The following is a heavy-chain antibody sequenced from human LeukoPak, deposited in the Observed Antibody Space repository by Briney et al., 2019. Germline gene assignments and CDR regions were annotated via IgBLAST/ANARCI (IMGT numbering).Heavy chain of an antibody. D-gene: IGHD6-6*01. CDR1: GYTFTNYY. CDR3: ARDRYSISSLYGF. J-gene: IGHJ4*02. CDR2: INPSGGST. Sequence: ASVNVSCKASGYTFTNYYIHWVRQAPGQGLEWMGIINPSGGSTTYAQKFQGRVTITRDTPTSTVYMVLSSLRSEDTTVYYCARDRYSISSLYGFWGQGTLVTVSS. V-gene: IGHV1-46*01.